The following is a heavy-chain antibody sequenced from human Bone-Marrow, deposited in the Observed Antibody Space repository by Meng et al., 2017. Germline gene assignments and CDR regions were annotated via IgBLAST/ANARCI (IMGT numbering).Heavy chain of an antibody. Sequence: LVGTGGGLTLPGGALRVSCAASGFRVSSSYMSWGRQAPGKGPEWVSVIYSGGTTYYADSVKGRLTISRDNSRNTLYLQVNSLRAEDTAVYYCARVLRGWGYFDYWGQGTLVTVSS. CDR3: ARVLRGWGYFDY. V-gene: IGHV3-53*02. J-gene: IGHJ4*02. CDR1: GFRVSSSY. D-gene: IGHD3-10*01. CDR2: IYSGGTT.